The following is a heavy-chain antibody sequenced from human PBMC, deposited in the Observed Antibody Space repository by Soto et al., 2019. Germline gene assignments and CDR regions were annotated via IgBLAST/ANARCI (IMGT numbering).Heavy chain of an antibody. J-gene: IGHJ6*02. CDR2: MNPNSGNT. CDR3: ARGVHIVVVTNYYYYGMDV. V-gene: IGHV1-8*01. D-gene: IGHD2-21*02. Sequence: ASVKVSCKASGSTFTSYDINSLLQATVQVLEWMGWMNPNSGNTGYAQKFQGRVTMTRNTSISTAYMELSSLRSEDTAVYYCARGVHIVVVTNYYYYGMDVWGQGITVTVPS. CDR1: GSTFTSYD.